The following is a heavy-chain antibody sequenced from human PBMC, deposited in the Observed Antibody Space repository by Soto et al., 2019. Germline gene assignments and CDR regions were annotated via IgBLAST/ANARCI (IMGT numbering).Heavy chain of an antibody. CDR3: VKDESINWYSGHFRH. CDR1: GFTFDDYA. J-gene: IGHJ1*01. CDR2: INWNSGSI. D-gene: IGHD6-13*01. V-gene: IGHV3-9*01. Sequence: SGGSLRLSCAASGFTFDDYAMHWVRQVPGKGLEWVSGINWNSGSIGYGDSVKGRFAISRDNAKNSLHLQMNSLSAEDTAFYYCVKDESINWYSGHFRHWGQGTLVTVSP.